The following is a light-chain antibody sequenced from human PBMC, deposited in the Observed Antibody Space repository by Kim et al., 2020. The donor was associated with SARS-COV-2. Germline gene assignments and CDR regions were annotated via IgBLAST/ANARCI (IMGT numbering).Light chain of an antibody. Sequence: EIVLTQSPGTLSLSAGESATLACRASQAISGTYLAWYQQRPGQAPRLLIYGASTRATNIPDRFSGSGSGTDFTLTISRLEPEDFAVYYCQQYGDSLPWTFGQGTRVEIK. V-gene: IGKV3-20*01. CDR2: GAS. J-gene: IGKJ1*01. CDR3: QQYGDSLPWT. CDR1: QAISGTY.